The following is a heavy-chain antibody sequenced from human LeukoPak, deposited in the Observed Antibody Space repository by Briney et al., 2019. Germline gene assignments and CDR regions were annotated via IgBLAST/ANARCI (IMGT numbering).Heavy chain of an antibody. V-gene: IGHV1-69*13. J-gene: IGHJ5*02. CDR3: ARDRYSSSNWFNP. CDR2: IIPIFGTA. Sequence: GASVKVSCKASGYTFTSYGISWVRQAPGQGLEWMGGIIPIFGTANYAQKFQGRVTITADESTSTAYMELSSLRSEDTAVYYCARDRYSSSNWFNPWGQGTLVTVSS. D-gene: IGHD6-13*01. CDR1: GYTFTSYG.